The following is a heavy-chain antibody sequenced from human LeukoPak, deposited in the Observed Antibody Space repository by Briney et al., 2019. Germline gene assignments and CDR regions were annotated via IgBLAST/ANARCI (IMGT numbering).Heavy chain of an antibody. CDR1: GYSFTSYW. D-gene: IGHD5-24*01. Sequence: GESLKISCKGSGYSFTSYWIGWVRQMPGKGLDWMGIIYPGDSDTRYSPSFQGQVTISADKSISTAYLQWSSLKASDIAMYYCARRAGYNLGFFDYWGQGTLVTVSS. J-gene: IGHJ4*02. CDR3: ARRAGYNLGFFDY. V-gene: IGHV5-51*01. CDR2: IYPGDSDT.